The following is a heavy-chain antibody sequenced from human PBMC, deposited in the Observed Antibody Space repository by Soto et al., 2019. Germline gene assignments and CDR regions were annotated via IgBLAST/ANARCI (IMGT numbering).Heavy chain of an antibody. D-gene: IGHD3-3*01. CDR3: ARDSPITIFENEFDY. CDR2: ISSSSSYI. J-gene: IGHJ4*02. V-gene: IGHV3-21*01. Sequence: PGGSLRLSCAASGFTFSSYSMNWVRQAPGKGLEWVSSISSSSSYIYYADSVKGRFTISRDNAKNSLYLQMNSLRAEDTAVYYCARDSPITIFENEFDYWGQGTLVTVSS. CDR1: GFTFSSYS.